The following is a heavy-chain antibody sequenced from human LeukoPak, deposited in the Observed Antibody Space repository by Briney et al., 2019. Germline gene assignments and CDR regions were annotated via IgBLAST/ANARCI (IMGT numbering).Heavy chain of an antibody. CDR2: TYYRSKWYN. Sequence: SQTLSLTCALSGDSVSSNSAAWNWIRQSPSRGLEWLGSTYYRSKWYNDYAVSVKSRITINPDTSKNQFSLQLNSVTPEDTAVYYCARDALDYYYDSSGYQIWGQGTMVTVSS. CDR1: GDSVSSNSAA. D-gene: IGHD3-22*01. V-gene: IGHV6-1*01. CDR3: ARDALDYYYDSSGYQI. J-gene: IGHJ3*02.